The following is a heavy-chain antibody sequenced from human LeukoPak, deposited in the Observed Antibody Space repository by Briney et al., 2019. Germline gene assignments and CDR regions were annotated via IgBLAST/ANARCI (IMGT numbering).Heavy chain of an antibody. J-gene: IGHJ3*02. Sequence: SETLSLTCTVSGGSVNSGTYYWSWIRQPPGKGLEWIGNIYYSGSAYYNPSLKSRVTISVDTSKNQFSLKLSSVTAADTAVYYCARPGPPGLYDAFDIWGQGTMVTVSS. V-gene: IGHV4-39*01. CDR2: IYYSGSA. CDR3: ARPGPPGLYDAFDI. CDR1: GGSVNSGTYY. D-gene: IGHD3-10*01.